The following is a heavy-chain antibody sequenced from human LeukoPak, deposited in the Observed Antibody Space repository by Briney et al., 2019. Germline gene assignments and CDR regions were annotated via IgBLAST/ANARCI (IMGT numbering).Heavy chain of an antibody. V-gene: IGHV4-59*01. J-gene: IGHJ5*02. D-gene: IGHD3-22*01. Sequence: AETLSLTCTVSGGSISSYYYNWIRQPPGKGLEWIGYIYYSGITNYNPSLKSRVTMSVDTSKNQFSLKLTSVTAADTAVYYCARVLFSSGYSTWGQGTLVSVSS. CDR3: ARVLFSSGYST. CDR2: IYYSGIT. CDR1: GGSISSYY.